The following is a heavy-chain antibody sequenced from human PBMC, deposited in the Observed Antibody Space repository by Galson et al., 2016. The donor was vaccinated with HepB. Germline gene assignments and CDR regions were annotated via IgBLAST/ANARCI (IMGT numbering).Heavy chain of an antibody. Sequence: SVKVSCKASGYTFTGNYMHWVRQAPGQGLEWMGWINPKSGVTNYAQKFKERVTMTRDMSVTTVYMELSRLRSDDTALYYCAIRTRQADGIAFDIWGQGTMVTVSS. CDR2: INPKSGVT. CDR1: GYTFTGNY. J-gene: IGHJ3*02. V-gene: IGHV1-2*02. D-gene: IGHD1-14*01. CDR3: AIRTRQADGIAFDI.